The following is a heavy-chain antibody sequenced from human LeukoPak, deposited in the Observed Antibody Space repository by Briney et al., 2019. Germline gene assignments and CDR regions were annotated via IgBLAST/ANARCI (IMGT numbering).Heavy chain of an antibody. Sequence: SQTLSLTCAISGDSVSSNSAAWNWIRQSPSSGLEWLGRTYYRSKWYNDYAVCVKSRISINPDTSKDQFSLQLNSVTPEDTAVYYCARDSGSYYGYFDYWGQGTLVTVSS. CDR1: GDSVSSNSAA. D-gene: IGHD1-26*01. J-gene: IGHJ4*02. V-gene: IGHV6-1*01. CDR2: TYYRSKWYN. CDR3: ARDSGSYYGYFDY.